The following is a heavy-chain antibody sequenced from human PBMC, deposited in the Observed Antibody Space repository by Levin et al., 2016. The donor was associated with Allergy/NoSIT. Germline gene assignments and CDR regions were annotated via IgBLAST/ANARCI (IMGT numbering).Heavy chain of an antibody. D-gene: IGHD2-21*02. V-gene: IGHV3-30*04. CDR1: GFKFDKYA. Sequence: GESLKISCAASGFKFDKYAMHWVRQAPGKGLEWVAAISDDGRTKYYADSVKGRFTISRDNSKNTLYLQMNSLKTEDTAVYYCTPADSYFDYWGQGTLVTVSS. CDR3: TPADSYFDY. CDR2: ISDDGRTK. J-gene: IGHJ4*02.